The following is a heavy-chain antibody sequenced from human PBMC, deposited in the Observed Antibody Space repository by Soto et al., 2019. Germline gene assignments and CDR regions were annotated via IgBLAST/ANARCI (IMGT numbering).Heavy chain of an antibody. CDR3: ARDRCYDGTCYSASDS. CDR1: GFRLSTYN. Sequence: PGGSLRLSCAASGFRLSTYNMDWVRQAPGKGPEWIAHISTTSFTIYYADSVKGRFTISRDNDRNSLYLEMNSLRDEDTAVYYCARDRCYDGTCYSASDSWGQGTLVTVSS. J-gene: IGHJ5*01. D-gene: IGHD2-15*01. V-gene: IGHV3-48*02. CDR2: ISTTSFTI.